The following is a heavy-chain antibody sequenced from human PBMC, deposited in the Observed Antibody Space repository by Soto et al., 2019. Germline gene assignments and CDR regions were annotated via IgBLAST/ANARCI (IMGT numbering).Heavy chain of an antibody. V-gene: IGHV3-30-3*01. D-gene: IGHD6-13*01. CDR1: GFTFSSYA. J-gene: IGHJ4*02. Sequence: QVQLVESGGGVVQPGRSLRLSCAASGFTFSSYAMHWVRQAPGKGLERVAVISYDGSNKYYADSVKGRFTISRDNSKNTLYLQMNSLRAEDTAVYYCARETPVIAAAGDYWGQGTLVTVSS. CDR2: ISYDGSNK. CDR3: ARETPVIAAAGDY.